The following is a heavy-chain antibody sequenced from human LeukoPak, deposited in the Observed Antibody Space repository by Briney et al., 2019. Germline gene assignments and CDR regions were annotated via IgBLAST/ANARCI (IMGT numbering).Heavy chain of an antibody. V-gene: IGHV4-61*01. D-gene: IGHD2-15*01. CDR1: GGSVSRGSYY. J-gene: IGHJ5*02. CDR3: ARDPRSSGYCSGGSCSDWFDP. Sequence: SETLSLTCTVSGGSVSRGSYYWSWIRQPPGKGPEWIGYIYYSGSTNYNPSLKSRVTISVDTSKNQFSLKLSSVTAADTAVYYCARDPRSSGYCSGGSCSDWFDPWGQGTLVTVSS. CDR2: IYYSGST.